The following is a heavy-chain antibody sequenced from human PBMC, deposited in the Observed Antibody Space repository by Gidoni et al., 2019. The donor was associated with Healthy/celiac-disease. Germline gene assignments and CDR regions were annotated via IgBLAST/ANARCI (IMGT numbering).Heavy chain of an antibody. CDR3: ARELTTVSPAYYYYGMDV. CDR1: GNTFTGNY. CDR2: INPNSGGT. J-gene: IGHJ6*02. V-gene: IGHV1-2*02. D-gene: IGHD4-4*01. Sequence: QVQLVQPGPEVKKPGASVKVPCKASGNTFTGNYMHWVRQAPGQGLEWMGWINPNSGGTNYAQKFQGRVTMTRDTSISTAYMELSRLRSDDTAVYYCARELTTVSPAYYYYGMDVWGQGTTVTVSS.